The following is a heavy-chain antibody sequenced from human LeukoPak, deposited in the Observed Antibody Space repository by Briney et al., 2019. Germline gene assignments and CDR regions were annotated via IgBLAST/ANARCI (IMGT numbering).Heavy chain of an antibody. Sequence: GRSLRLSCVASRFTFSSYAMYWVRQAPGTGLEWVAVISYDGSNKYYADSVKGRFTISRDNSKNTLYLQTNSLRAEDTAVYYCARDHKAYSSSWYRGGYYYGMDVWGQGTTVTVSS. V-gene: IGHV3-30-3*01. CDR2: ISYDGSNK. J-gene: IGHJ6*02. D-gene: IGHD6-13*01. CDR1: RFTFSSYA. CDR3: ARDHKAYSSSWYRGGYYYGMDV.